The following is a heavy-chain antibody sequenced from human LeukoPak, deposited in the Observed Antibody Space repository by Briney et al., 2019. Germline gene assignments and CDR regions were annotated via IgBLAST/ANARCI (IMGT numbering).Heavy chain of an antibody. Sequence: PSETLSLTYAVYGGSFSGYYWSWIRRPPGNGLEWIGEINHSGSTNYNPSLKSRATISVDTSKNQFSLKLSSVTAADTAVYYCARGLYQLLWSYYFDYWGQGTLVTVSS. CDR2: INHSGST. CDR3: ARGLYQLLWSYYFDY. CDR1: GGSFSGYY. V-gene: IGHV4-34*01. J-gene: IGHJ4*02. D-gene: IGHD2-2*01.